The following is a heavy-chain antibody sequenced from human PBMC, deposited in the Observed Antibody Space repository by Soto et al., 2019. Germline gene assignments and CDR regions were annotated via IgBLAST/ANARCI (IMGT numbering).Heavy chain of an antibody. CDR2: IYWDDDK. J-gene: IGHJ4*02. Sequence: QITLKESGPTLVKPTQTLTLTCTFSGFSLSTSGVGVGWIRQPPGKALEWLALIYWDDDKRYSPSLKSRLTITNATSKNQVALTMPNMDPVDTATYYCAHTVHGTVNDYWGQGTLVTVSS. V-gene: IGHV2-5*02. D-gene: IGHD1-26*01. CDR1: GFSLSTSGVG. CDR3: AHTVHGTVNDY.